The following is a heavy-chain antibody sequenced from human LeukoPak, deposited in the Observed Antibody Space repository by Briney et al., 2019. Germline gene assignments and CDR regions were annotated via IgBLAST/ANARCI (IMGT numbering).Heavy chain of an antibody. CDR1: GFTFTSYA. V-gene: IGHV7-4-1*02. CDR2: INTNTGNP. J-gene: IGHJ4*02. CDR3: ARDPPGGAVYSSGWYGVDY. Sequence: GGSLRLSCAASGFTFTSYAMNWVRQAPGQGLEWMGWINTNTGNPTYARGFTGRFVFSLATSVSTAYLQISSLKAEDTAVYYCARDPPGGAVYSSGWYGVDYRGQGTLVTVSS. D-gene: IGHD6-19*01.